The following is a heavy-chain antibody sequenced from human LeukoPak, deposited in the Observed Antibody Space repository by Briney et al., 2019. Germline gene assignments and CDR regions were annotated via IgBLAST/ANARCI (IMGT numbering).Heavy chain of an antibody. J-gene: IGHJ4*02. CDR3: ARAPSGFGGRYYLDS. CDR1: GFNFNDYW. D-gene: IGHD3-22*01. Sequence: HPGGSLRLSRTASGFNFNDYWMTWVRQAPGKGLEWVANINQGGAMTDYVDSLRGRFSISRDNAKRSLYLQKTTLRAEDTAVYYCARAPSGFGGRYYLDSWGQGALVTVSS. V-gene: IGHV3-7*01. CDR2: INQGGAMT.